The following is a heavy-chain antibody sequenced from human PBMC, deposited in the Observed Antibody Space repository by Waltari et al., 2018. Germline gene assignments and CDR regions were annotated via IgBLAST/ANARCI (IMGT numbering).Heavy chain of an antibody. J-gene: IGHJ4*02. CDR1: GFTFGSYG. V-gene: IGHV3-30*02. CDR2: IRYDGSNK. Sequence: QVQLVESWGGVVQPGGSLRLSWAAAGFTFGSYGMHWVRQAPGKGLEWVAFIRYDGSNKYYADSVKGRFTISRDNSKNTLYLQMNSLRAEDTAVYYCAKDPGDYWGQGTLVTVSS. CDR3: AKDPGDY.